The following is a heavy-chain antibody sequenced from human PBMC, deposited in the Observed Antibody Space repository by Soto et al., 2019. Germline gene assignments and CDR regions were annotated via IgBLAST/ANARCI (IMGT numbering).Heavy chain of an antibody. D-gene: IGHD3-3*01. CDR3: ARVPLTIFGVVIQGFDI. CDR1: GGSISSYY. Sequence: SETLSLTCTVSGGSISSYYWSWIRQPPGKGLEWIGYIYYSGSTNYNPSLKSRVTISVDTSKNQFSLKLSSVTAADTAVYYCARVPLTIFGVVIQGFDIWGQGTMDTVSS. V-gene: IGHV4-59*01. J-gene: IGHJ3*02. CDR2: IYYSGST.